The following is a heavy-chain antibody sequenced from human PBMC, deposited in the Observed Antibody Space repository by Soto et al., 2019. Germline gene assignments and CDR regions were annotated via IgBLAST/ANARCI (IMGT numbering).Heavy chain of an antibody. CDR1: GFTFSAYG. CDR3: ARRRVDIGLHSYDY. Sequence: GGSLRLSCAASGFTFSAYGIHWVRQAPAKGLEWVAVISHDGRNKYYADSVKGRFAVSRDNSENTQYLQMSSLRADDTAVYYCARRRVDIGLHSYDYWGQGTLVTVSS. CDR2: ISHDGRNK. V-gene: IGHV3-30*03. J-gene: IGHJ4*02. D-gene: IGHD2-15*01.